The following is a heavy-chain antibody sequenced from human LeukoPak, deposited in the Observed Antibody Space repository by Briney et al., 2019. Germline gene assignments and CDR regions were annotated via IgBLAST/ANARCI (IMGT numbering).Heavy chain of an antibody. J-gene: IGHJ4*02. V-gene: IGHV7-4-1*02. CDR2: INTNTGNP. CDR1: GYTFTSYA. Sequence: ASVKVSCKASGYTFTSYAMNWVRQAPGQGLEWMGWINTNTGNPTYVQGFTGRFVFSLDTSVSTAYLQISSLKAEDTAVYYCARDARLLWFGELSLGYWGQGTLVTVSS. CDR3: ARDARLLWFGELSLGY. D-gene: IGHD3-10*01.